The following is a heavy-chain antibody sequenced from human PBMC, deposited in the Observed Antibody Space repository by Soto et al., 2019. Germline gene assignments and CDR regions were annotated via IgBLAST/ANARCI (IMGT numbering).Heavy chain of an antibody. CDR1: GDTFSFYT. Sequence: QVQLVQSGTEVKKPGSSVKVSCKASGDTFSFYTINWVRQAPGLGLEWVGRINPIVSMRNYAQKFQGRVSMTADKSTSTAYMELRSLRSDDTAMYFCAASYGSGFRAFDYWGQGALVIVSS. CDR3: AASYGSGFRAFDY. J-gene: IGHJ4*02. V-gene: IGHV1-69*02. D-gene: IGHD3-10*01. CDR2: INPIVSMR.